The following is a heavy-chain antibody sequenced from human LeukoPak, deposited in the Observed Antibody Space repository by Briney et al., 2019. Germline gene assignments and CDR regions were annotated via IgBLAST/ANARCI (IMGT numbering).Heavy chain of an antibody. J-gene: IGHJ3*02. Sequence: SVRVSCKASVGTFISYAISSVRQAPGQGLECMGRIIPIFGTANNAQKLQGRVTITTDESTSTAYMELSSLRSEDTAVYYCARDPVVAATQRPNFDIWGQGTMVTVSS. CDR3: ARDPVVAATQRPNFDI. CDR1: VGTFISYA. D-gene: IGHD2-15*01. V-gene: IGHV1-69*05. CDR2: IIPIFGTA.